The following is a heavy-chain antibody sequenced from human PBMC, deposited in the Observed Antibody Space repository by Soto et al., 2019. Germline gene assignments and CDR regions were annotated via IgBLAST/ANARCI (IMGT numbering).Heavy chain of an antibody. CDR1: GFIFSTYD. CDR3: ARVVQTPMLLYY. V-gene: IGHV3-33*05. CDR2: ISYAGTDK. D-gene: IGHD3-10*01. J-gene: IGHJ4*02. Sequence: GGSLRLSCAASGFIFSTYDMHWVRQAPGKGLEWVAHISYAGTDKYYADSVKGRFTISRDNSKDTLYLQMNSLRAEDTAVYYCARVVQTPMLLYYWGQGALVTVSS.